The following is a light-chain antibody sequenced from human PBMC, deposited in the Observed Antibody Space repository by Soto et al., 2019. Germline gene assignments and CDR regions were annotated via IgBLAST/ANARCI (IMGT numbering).Light chain of an antibody. V-gene: IGKV2-28*01. Sequence: EIVMTQSPLSLPVTPGEPASISCRSSQSLLHSNGYNYLDWYLQKPGQSPQLLIYLGSNRASGVPDRFSGSGSGTDFTLKISRVEADDVAVYYCMQALQTFTFGQGTRLEIK. J-gene: IGKJ5*01. CDR1: QSLLHSNGYNY. CDR2: LGS. CDR3: MQALQTFT.